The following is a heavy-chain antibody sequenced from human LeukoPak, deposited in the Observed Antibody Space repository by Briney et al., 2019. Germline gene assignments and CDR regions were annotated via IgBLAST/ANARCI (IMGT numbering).Heavy chain of an antibody. V-gene: IGHV4-61*02. CDR2: IYTSGST. Sequence: PSETLSLTCTVSGGSISSSSYYWSWIRQPAGKGLEWIGRIYTSGSTNYNPSLKSRVTISVDTSKNQFSLKLSSVTAADTAVYYCARHLPATWVRYFDYWGQGTLVTVSS. CDR3: ARHLPATWVRYFDY. CDR1: GGSISSSSYY. J-gene: IGHJ4*02. D-gene: IGHD2-2*01.